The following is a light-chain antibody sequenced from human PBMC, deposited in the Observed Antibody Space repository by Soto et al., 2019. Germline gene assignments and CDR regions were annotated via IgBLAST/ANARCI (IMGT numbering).Light chain of an antibody. CDR1: QSVSSS. CDR2: NVS. CDR3: QQRSSWPLYT. Sequence: IVLTQSPATLSLSPGERATLSCRASQSVSSSLAWYQQKPGQAPRLLIYNVSNRATGIPARFSGSGSGTDFPLPIRSLEPEDFAVYYCQQRSSWPLYTFGQGTKLEIK. V-gene: IGKV3-11*01. J-gene: IGKJ2*01.